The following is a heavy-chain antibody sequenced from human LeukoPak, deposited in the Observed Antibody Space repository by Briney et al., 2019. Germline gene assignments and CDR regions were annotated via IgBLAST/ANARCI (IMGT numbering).Heavy chain of an antibody. CDR3: AKGGRRVVTAYYFDY. CDR2: INPNSGGT. J-gene: IGHJ4*02. V-gene: IGHV1-2*02. Sequence: ASVKVSCKASGYTFTGYYMHWVRQAPGQGLEWMGWINPNSGGTNYAQKFQGRVTMTRDTSISTAYMELSRLRSDDTAVYYCAKGGRRVVTAYYFDYWGQGTLVTVSS. D-gene: IGHD2-21*02. CDR1: GYTFTGYY.